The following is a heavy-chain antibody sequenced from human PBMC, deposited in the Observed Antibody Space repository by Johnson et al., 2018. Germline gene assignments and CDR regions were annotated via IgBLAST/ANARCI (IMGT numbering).Heavy chain of an antibody. J-gene: IGHJ3*02. V-gene: IGHV1-46*01. CDR1: GYTFTSYY. D-gene: IGHD3-22*01. Sequence: QLVETGAEVKKPGASVKVSCKASGYTFTSYYMHWVRQAPGQGLEWMGIINPSGGSTSYPQKFQGRVTMTRDTSTSTDYMELSSLRSEDTTVYFCARGFDSSAYYYGGGAFDIWGQGTMVTVSS. CDR2: INPSGGST. CDR3: ARGFDSSAYYYGGGAFDI.